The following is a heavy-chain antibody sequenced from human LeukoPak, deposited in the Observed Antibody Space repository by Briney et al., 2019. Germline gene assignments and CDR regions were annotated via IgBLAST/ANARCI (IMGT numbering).Heavy chain of an antibody. Sequence: GGSLRLSCAASGFTFSSYSMNWVCQAPGKGLEWVSSISSSSSYIYYADSVKGRFTFSRDNAKNSLYLQMNSLRAEDTAVYYCARDPLYSYGVYYYYYMDVWGKGTTVTVSS. D-gene: IGHD5-18*01. CDR2: ISSSSSYI. CDR1: GFTFSSYS. CDR3: ARDPLYSYGVYYYYYMDV. V-gene: IGHV3-21*01. J-gene: IGHJ6*03.